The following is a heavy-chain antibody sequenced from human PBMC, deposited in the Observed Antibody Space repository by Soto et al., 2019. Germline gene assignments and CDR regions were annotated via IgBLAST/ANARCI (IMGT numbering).Heavy chain of an antibody. Sequence: ASVKVSCKASGYTFTSYAMHWVRQAPGQRLEWMGWINAGNGNTKYSQKFQGRVTVTRDTSASTAYMELSSLRSEDTAVYYCARDKVVADTLTSLRDAFDIWGQGTMVTVSS. CDR3: ARDKVVADTLTSLRDAFDI. J-gene: IGHJ3*02. V-gene: IGHV1-3*01. CDR1: GYTFTSYA. CDR2: INAGNGNT. D-gene: IGHD2-15*01.